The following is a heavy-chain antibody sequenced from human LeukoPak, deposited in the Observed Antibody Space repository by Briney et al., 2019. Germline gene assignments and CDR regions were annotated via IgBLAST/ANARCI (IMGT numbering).Heavy chain of an antibody. CDR3: ARNYDSSGYYYDWFDP. V-gene: IGHV1-2*02. CDR1: GYTFTGYY. J-gene: IGHJ5*02. D-gene: IGHD3-22*01. Sequence: ASVKVSCKASGYTFTGYYMHWVRQAPGQGLEWMGWINPNSGGTNYAQKFQGRVTMTRDTSISTAYMGLSRLRSDDTAVYYCARNYDSSGYYYDWFDPWGQGTLVTVSS. CDR2: INPNSGGT.